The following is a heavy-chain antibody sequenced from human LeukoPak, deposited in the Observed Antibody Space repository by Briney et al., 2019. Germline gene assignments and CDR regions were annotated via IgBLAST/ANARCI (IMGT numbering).Heavy chain of an antibody. Sequence: SETLSLTCAVYGGSFSGYYWSWIRQPPGKGLEWIGEINHSGSTNYNPSLKSRVTISLDTSKNQFSLNLNSVTAADTAVYYCAREGSVALDYWGQGTLVTVSS. CDR1: GGSFSGYY. V-gene: IGHV4-34*01. CDR3: AREGSVALDY. D-gene: IGHD5-12*01. CDR2: INHSGST. J-gene: IGHJ4*02.